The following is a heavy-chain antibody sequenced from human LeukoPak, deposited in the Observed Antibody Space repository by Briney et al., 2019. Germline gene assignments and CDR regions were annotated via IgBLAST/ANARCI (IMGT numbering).Heavy chain of an antibody. CDR2: INEDGSKI. CDR1: GFTFSSYW. V-gene: IGHV3-7*05. CDR3: ARWSHVSGRWFLDN. Sequence: PGGSLRLSCAASGFTFSSYWMSWVRQAPGKGLEWLADINEDGSKIYSLDSVKGRFTISRDNAKNSLSLQLNTLRAEDTAVYYCARWSHVSGRWFLDNWGRGTLVSVSS. J-gene: IGHJ4*02. D-gene: IGHD3-10*01.